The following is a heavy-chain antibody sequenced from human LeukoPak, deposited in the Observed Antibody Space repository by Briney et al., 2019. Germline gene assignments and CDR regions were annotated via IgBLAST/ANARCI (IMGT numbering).Heavy chain of an antibody. CDR1: GFTFSSFA. D-gene: IGHD4-23*01. V-gene: IGHV3-21*01. Sequence: GGSLRLSCAASGFTFSSFAMHWVRQAPGKGLEWVSSISSSSSYIYYADSVKGRFTISRDNAKNSLYLQMNSLRAEDTAVYYCAREGDYGGNSHWGQGTLVTVSS. CDR2: ISSSSSYI. J-gene: IGHJ4*02. CDR3: AREGDYGGNSH.